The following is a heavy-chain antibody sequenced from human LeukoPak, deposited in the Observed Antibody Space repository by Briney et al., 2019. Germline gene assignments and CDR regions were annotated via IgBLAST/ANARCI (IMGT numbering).Heavy chain of an antibody. CDR3: AKGSSGYFFDL. J-gene: IGHJ4*02. D-gene: IGHD3-22*01. V-gene: IGHV3-23*01. CDR1: GFIFNNYG. Sequence: GGSLRLSCAASGFIFNNYGLVWVRQAPGKGLEWVSAISNDGGGTTYADFVKGRFSVSRDNSKNTLFLQMNSLRAEDTALYYCAKGSSGYFFDLWGQGTLVTVFS. CDR2: ISNDGGGT.